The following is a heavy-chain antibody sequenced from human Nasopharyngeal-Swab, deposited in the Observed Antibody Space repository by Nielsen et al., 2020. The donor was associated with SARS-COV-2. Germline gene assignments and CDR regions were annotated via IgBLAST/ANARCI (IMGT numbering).Heavy chain of an antibody. J-gene: IGHJ3*02. D-gene: IGHD6-13*01. CDR2: IVVGSGNT. CDR1: GFNVTSSA. CDR3: AADPQPIIAAAGNI. Sequence: GCGFNVTSSAVQWVRQARGQRLEWIGWIVVGSGNTNYAQKFQERVTITRDMSTSTAYMELSSLRSEDTAVYYCAADPQPIIAAAGNIWGQGTMVTVSS. V-gene: IGHV1-58*01.